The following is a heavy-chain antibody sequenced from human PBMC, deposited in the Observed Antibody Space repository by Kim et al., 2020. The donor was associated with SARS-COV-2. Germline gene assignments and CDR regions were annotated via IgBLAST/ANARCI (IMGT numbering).Heavy chain of an antibody. CDR1: GGSFSGYY. V-gene: IGHV4-34*01. Sequence: SETLSLTCAVYGGSFSGYYWSWIRQPPGKGLEWIGEINHSGSTNYNPSLKSRVTISVDTYKNQFSLKLSTVTAADTAVYYCVRENRHSSFDYWGQGTLVTVSS. D-gene: IGHD6-19*01. J-gene: IGHJ4*02. CDR3: VRENRHSSFDY. CDR2: INHSGST.